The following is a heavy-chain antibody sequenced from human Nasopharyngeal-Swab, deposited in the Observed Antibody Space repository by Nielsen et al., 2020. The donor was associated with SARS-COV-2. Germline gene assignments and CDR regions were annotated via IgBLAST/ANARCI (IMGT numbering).Heavy chain of an antibody. D-gene: IGHD6-13*01. CDR1: GGSISSGDYY. CDR3: ASIRYSSSWYGYWYFDL. CDR2: IYYSGST. V-gene: IGHV4-30-4*01. Sequence: SETLSLTCTVSGGSISSGDYYWSWIRQSPGKGLEWIGYIYYSGSTHYNPSLKSRVTISVDTSKNQFSLKLNSVTAGDTAVYYCASIRYSSSWYGYWYFDLWGRGTLVTVSS. J-gene: IGHJ2*01.